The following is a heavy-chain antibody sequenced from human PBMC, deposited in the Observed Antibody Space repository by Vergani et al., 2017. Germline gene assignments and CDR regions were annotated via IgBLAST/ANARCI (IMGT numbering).Heavy chain of an antibody. CDR2: ISYDGSNK. D-gene: IGHD2-8*01. V-gene: IGHV3-30-3*01. CDR1: GFTFSNYA. Sequence: QVQLVESGGGVVQPGRSLRLSCAASGFTFSNYAMHWVRPAPGKGLEWVAVISYDGSNKYYADSVKGRFTISRDNSKNTLYVQMNNLRTDDTAVYYCARVSWYCTRMNCYPSSYMDVWGKGTTVTVSS. J-gene: IGHJ6*03. CDR3: ARVSWYCTRMNCYPSSYMDV.